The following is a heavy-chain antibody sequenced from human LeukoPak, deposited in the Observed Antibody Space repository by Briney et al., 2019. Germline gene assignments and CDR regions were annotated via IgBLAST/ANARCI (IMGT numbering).Heavy chain of an antibody. Sequence: GGSLRLSCAASGFTVSSNYMSWVRQAPGKGLGWVSVIYSGGSTYYADSVKGRFTISRDNSKNTLYLQMNSLRAEDTAVYYYASRGYCSSTSCSKGAFDIWGQGTMVTVSS. CDR3: ASRGYCSSTSCSKGAFDI. D-gene: IGHD2-2*03. CDR1: GFTVSSNY. V-gene: IGHV3-53*01. J-gene: IGHJ3*02. CDR2: IYSGGST.